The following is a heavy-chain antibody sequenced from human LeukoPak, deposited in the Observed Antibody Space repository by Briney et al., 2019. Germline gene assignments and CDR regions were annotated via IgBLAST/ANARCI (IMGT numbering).Heavy chain of an antibody. V-gene: IGHV4-59*10. CDR2: IYTSGST. D-gene: IGHD1-7*01. Sequence: SETLSLTCAVYGGSFSGYYWSWIRQPPGKGLEWIGRIYTSGSTNYNPSLKSRVTMSVDTSKNQFSLKLSSVTAADTAVYYCARTGTGSNWFDPWGQGTLVTVSS. J-gene: IGHJ5*02. CDR1: GGSFSGYY. CDR3: ARTGTGSNWFDP.